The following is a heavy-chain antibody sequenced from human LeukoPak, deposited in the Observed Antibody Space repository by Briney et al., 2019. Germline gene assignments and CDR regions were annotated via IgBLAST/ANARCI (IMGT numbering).Heavy chain of an antibody. CDR2: INPNNGGT. Sequence: ASVKVSCKASGSTFTGYYMHWVRQAPGQGLEWMGWINPNNGGTNYAQKFQGRLTMTRDTSLSTAYMELSRPRSDDTAVFYCALVESDNFSTYYRQKVYFDSWGQGTLVTVSS. D-gene: IGHD3-22*01. CDR1: GSTFTGYY. J-gene: IGHJ4*02. CDR3: ALVESDNFSTYYRQKVYFDS. V-gene: IGHV1-2*02.